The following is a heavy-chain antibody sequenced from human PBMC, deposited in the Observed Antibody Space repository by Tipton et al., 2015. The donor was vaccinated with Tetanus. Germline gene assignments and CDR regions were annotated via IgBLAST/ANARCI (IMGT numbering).Heavy chain of an antibody. D-gene: IGHD3-9*01. J-gene: IGHJ6*02. V-gene: IGHV3-23*01. CDR3: AKFLVVITQGYYHTMDV. CDR1: GFTFSSDA. Sequence: SLRLSCAASGFTFSSDAMTWVRQAPGKGLEWVSAISPTGDETYYADSVKGRFTISRDNSKNTLILQMNSLGAEDTAVYFCAKFLVVITQGYYHTMDVWGQGSTVTVSS. CDR2: ISPTGDET.